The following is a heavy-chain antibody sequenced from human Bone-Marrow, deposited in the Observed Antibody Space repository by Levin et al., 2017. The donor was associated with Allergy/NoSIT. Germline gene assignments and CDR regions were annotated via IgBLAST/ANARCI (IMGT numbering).Heavy chain of an antibody. CDR3: ARGVVTDYHTEMFDP. CDR1: GYTFTSYD. J-gene: IGHJ5*02. V-gene: IGHV1-8*01. CDR2: VNPNSGNT. Sequence: ASVKVSCKASGYTFTSYDINWVRQATGQGLEWMGWVNPNSGNTAYAQKFQGRVTMTRDTSINTAYMELSSLTSEDTAVYFCARGVVTDYHTEMFDPWGQGTLVTVSS. D-gene: IGHD4-11*01.